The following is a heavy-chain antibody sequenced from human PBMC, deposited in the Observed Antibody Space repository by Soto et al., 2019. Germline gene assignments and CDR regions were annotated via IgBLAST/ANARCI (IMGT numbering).Heavy chain of an antibody. J-gene: IGHJ4*02. CDR2: ISYDGSNK. Sequence: GGSLRLSCAASGFTFSSYGMHWVRQAPGKGLEWVAVISYDGSNKYYADSVKGRFTISRDNSKNTLYLQMNSLRAEDTAVYYCAKDQGLAAAGNLLLLFDYWGQGTLVTVSS. CDR1: GFTFSSYG. CDR3: AKDQGLAAAGNLLLLFDY. V-gene: IGHV3-30*18. D-gene: IGHD6-13*01.